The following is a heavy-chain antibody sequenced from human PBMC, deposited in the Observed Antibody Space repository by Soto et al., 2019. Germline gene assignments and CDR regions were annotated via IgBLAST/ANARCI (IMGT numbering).Heavy chain of an antibody. CDR3: AKESMSVAVSASRVYGMDV. D-gene: IGHD6-6*01. J-gene: IGHJ6*02. CDR1: GFTFSNYV. CDR2: TRSNGEYT. V-gene: IGHV3-23*04. Sequence: DVQVVESGGGLVQRGGSLRLSFAGSGFTFSNYVMTWVRQAPGKGLEWVSTTRSNGEYTYYADSVKGRFTVSRDNSPNAVFLEMSSLRAEDTAVYYCAKESMSVAVSASRVYGMDVWGQGTTVTVSS.